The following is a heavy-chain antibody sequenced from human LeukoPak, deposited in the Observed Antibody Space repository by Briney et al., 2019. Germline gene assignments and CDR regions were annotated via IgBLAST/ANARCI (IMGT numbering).Heavy chain of an antibody. V-gene: IGHV3-23*01. CDR2: ISGSGGRT. J-gene: IGHJ4*02. Sequence: GGSLRLSCTASGFTFSSYAMNWVRQAPGKGLKWVSGISGSGGRTYYTDSVKGRFTISRDNSKNTLYLQMNSLKTEDTAVYYCTRDQTPYYWGQGTLVTVSS. CDR1: GFTFSSYA. CDR3: TRDQTPYY.